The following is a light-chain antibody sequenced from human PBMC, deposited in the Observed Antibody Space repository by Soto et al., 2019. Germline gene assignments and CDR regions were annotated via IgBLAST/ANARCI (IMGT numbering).Light chain of an antibody. J-gene: IGKJ4*01. V-gene: IGKV3-15*01. CDR3: IQTLQTPLT. CDR2: ATS. CDR1: HRVSSY. Sequence: EIVMTQSPATLSVSPGERATLSCRASHRVSSYLAWYQQKPGQAPRLLIYATSTRATGIPARFSGSGSGTDFTLKISRVEAEDFGVYYCIQTLQTPLTFGGGTKV.